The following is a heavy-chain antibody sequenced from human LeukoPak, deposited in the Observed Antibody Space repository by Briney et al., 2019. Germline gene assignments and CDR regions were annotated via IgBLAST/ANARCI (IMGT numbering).Heavy chain of an antibody. J-gene: IGHJ4*02. CDR2: ISSSSSYT. CDR3: ARVGWGPADGSSWCYFDY. CDR1: GFTFSDYY. D-gene: IGHD6-13*01. Sequence: GGSLRLSCAASGFTFSDYYMSWIRQAPGKGLEWVSYISSSSSYTNYADSVKGRFTISRDNAKNSLYLQMNSLRAEDTAVYYCARVGWGPADGSSWCYFDYWGQGTLVTVSS. V-gene: IGHV3-11*06.